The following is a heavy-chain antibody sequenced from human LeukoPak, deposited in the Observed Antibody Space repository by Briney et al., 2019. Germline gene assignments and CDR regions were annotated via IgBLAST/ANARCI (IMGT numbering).Heavy chain of an antibody. V-gene: IGHV1-2*02. CDR1: GYTFTDYY. D-gene: IGHD6-19*01. CDR2: INPNSGGT. J-gene: IGHJ4*02. CDR3: ARDIAVAGTNFDY. Sequence: ASVQVSCKASGYTFTDYYMHWVRQAPGQGLEWMGWINPNSGGTNYAQKFQGRVTMNRDTSISTAYMELSRLRSDDTAVYYCARDIAVAGTNFDYWGQGTLVTVSS.